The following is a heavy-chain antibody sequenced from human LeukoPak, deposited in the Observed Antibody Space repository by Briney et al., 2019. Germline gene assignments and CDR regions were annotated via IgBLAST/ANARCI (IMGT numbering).Heavy chain of an antibody. CDR1: GYTFTGYH. J-gene: IGHJ4*02. Sequence: ASVKVSCKASGYTFTGYHMHWVRQAPGQGLEWMGWINPNSGGTNYAQKFQGRVTMTRDTSISTAYMELSRLRSDDTAVYYCARGGPPSYGDGTDYWGQGTLVTVSS. CDR3: ARGGPPSYGDGTDY. D-gene: IGHD4-17*01. V-gene: IGHV1-2*02. CDR2: INPNSGGT.